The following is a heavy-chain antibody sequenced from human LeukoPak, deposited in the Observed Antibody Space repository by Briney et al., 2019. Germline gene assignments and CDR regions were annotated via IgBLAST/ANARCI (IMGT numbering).Heavy chain of an antibody. V-gene: IGHV3-21*01. CDR3: AGAYGDYRYYFDY. CDR1: GFTFSSYS. D-gene: IGHD4-17*01. Sequence: PGGSLRLSCAASGFTFSSYSMNWVRQAPGKGLEWVSSISSSSSYIYYADSVKGRFTIYRDNAKNSLYLQMNSLRAEDTAVYYCAGAYGDYRYYFDYWGQGTLVTVSS. J-gene: IGHJ4*02. CDR2: ISSSSSYI.